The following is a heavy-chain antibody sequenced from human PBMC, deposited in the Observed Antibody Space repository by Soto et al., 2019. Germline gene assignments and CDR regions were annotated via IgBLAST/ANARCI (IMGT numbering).Heavy chain of an antibody. D-gene: IGHD6-13*01. Sequence: QVQLVESGGGVVQPGRSLRLSCAASGFTFSSYAMHWVRQAPGKGLEWVAVISYDGSNKYYADSVKGRFTISRDNSKNTLYLQMNSLRAEDTAGYYCARQTSSWAYYFDYWGQGTLVTVSS. CDR2: ISYDGSNK. CDR3: ARQTSSWAYYFDY. V-gene: IGHV3-30-3*01. J-gene: IGHJ4*02. CDR1: GFTFSSYA.